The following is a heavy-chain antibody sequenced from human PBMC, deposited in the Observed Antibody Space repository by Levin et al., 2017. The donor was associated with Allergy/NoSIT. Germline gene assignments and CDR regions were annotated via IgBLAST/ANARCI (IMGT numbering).Heavy chain of an antibody. V-gene: IGHV1-18*01. D-gene: IGHD2-2*01. CDR1: GYTFTSYG. Sequence: ASVKVSCKASGYTFTSYGISWVRQAPGQGLEWMGWISAYNRNTIYAQKLQGRVTMTTDTSTSTAYMELRSLRSDDTAVYYCARTSPDCASCYPNFDYWGQGTLVTVSS. CDR2: ISAYNRNT. CDR3: ARTSPDCASCYPNFDY. J-gene: IGHJ4*02.